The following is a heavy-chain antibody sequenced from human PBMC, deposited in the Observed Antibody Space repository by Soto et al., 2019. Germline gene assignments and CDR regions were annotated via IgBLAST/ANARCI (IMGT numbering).Heavy chain of an antibody. Sequence: QVQLVQSGAEVKKPGASVKVSCKASGYTFTSHGITWVRQAPGQGLEWMGWISAYNGDTNYAQKLQGRVTMTTDTSTSTAYMALRSLISDDTAVYYCARDTRDGDGYYGMDVWGQGTTVTVSS. CDR3: ARDTRDGDGYYGMDV. J-gene: IGHJ6*02. CDR1: GYTFTSHG. V-gene: IGHV1-18*01. D-gene: IGHD7-27*01. CDR2: ISAYNGDT.